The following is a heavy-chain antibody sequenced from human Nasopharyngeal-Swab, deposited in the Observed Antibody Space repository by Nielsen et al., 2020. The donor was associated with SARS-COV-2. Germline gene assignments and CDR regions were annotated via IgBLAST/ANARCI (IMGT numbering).Heavy chain of an antibody. CDR3: EKEGATGWFDP. J-gene: IGHJ5*02. Sequence: SETLSLSCTVSGVSITSQFLSWIRQPPGKGLEWVGYISHNSGTSYSPSLKSRVTMFMDTSKNQFSLRLRSVIAADTAVYYCEKEGATGWFDPWGQGSIVTVSS. V-gene: IGHV4-59*11. CDR2: ISHNSGT. CDR1: GVSITSQF.